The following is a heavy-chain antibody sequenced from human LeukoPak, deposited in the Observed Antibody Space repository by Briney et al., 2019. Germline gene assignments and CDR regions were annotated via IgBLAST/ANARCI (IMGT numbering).Heavy chain of an antibody. Sequence: SEILSLTCAVYSESFNDYYWSWIRQAPGKGLEWIGYIYYSGSTNYNPSLKSRVTISVDTSKNQFSLKLSSVTAADTAVYYCASGSWYYDSSGYVQFDYWGQGALVTVSS. CDR1: SESFNDYY. CDR2: IYYSGST. V-gene: IGHV4-59*01. D-gene: IGHD3-22*01. J-gene: IGHJ4*02. CDR3: ASGSWYYDSSGYVQFDY.